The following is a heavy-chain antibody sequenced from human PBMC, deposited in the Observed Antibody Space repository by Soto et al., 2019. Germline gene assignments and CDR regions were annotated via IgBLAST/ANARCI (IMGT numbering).Heavy chain of an antibody. CDR2: IYYSGST. J-gene: IGHJ6*02. CDR1: GGSISSGGYY. CDR3: ARVRFLEWSVGGMDV. Sequence: SETLSLPCTFSGGSISSGGYYWSWIRQHPGKGLEWIGYIYYSGSTYYNPSLKSRVTISVDTSKNQFSLKLSSVTAADTAVYYCARVRFLEWSVGGMDVWGQGTTVTVSS. V-gene: IGHV4-31*03. D-gene: IGHD3-3*01.